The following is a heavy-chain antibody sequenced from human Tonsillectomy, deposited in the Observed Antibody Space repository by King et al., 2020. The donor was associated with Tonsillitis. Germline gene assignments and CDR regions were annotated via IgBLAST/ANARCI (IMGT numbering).Heavy chain of an antibody. V-gene: IGHV4-39*01. D-gene: IGHD3-9*01. CDR3: ARLPTGYPNWFDP. Sequence: LQLQESGPGLVKPSETLSLTCTVSGGSITISTYSWGWLRQPPGKSLEWIATFHSNGNSYSHPSLTIRAHISLDTSSNPLSLKLTSVTATDTAHYYCARLPTGYPNWFDPWGQGTLVTVSS. CDR2: FHSNGNS. CDR1: GGSITISTYS. J-gene: IGHJ5*02.